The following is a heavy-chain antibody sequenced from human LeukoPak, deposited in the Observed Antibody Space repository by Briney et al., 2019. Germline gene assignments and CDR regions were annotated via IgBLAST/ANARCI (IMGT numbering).Heavy chain of an antibody. V-gene: IGHV4-4*07. J-gene: IGHJ4*02. CDR1: GASISSYY. CDR3: ARDSWSRHY. Sequence: SETVSLPCTVSGASISSYYWSWIRQPAGKGLEWIGRIYTSGSTNYNPSLRSRVTMSVDTSKNQFSLKLSSVTAADTAGYHCARDSWSRHYWGQGTLVTVSS. CDR2: IYTSGST. D-gene: IGHD1-26*01.